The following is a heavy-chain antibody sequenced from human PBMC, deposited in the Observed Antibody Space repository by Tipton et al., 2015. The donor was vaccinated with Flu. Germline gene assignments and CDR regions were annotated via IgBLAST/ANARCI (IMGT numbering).Heavy chain of an antibody. V-gene: IGHV1-18*04. CDR2: ISASNGNT. CDR1: GYTFTSYG. D-gene: IGHD2-8*02. Sequence: QLVQSGAEVKKPGASVKVSCKASGYTFTSYGMNWVRQAPGQGLEWVGWISASNGNTNYAQKFQGRATMTTDTSTTTAYMGLRSLRSDGTAVYYCARRYCSGGVCFYGMDVWGQGTTVTVSS. CDR3: ARRYCSGGVCFYGMDV. J-gene: IGHJ6*02.